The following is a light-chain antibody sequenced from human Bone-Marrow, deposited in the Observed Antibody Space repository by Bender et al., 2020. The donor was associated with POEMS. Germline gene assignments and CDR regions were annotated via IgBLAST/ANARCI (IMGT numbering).Light chain of an antibody. J-gene: IGLJ3*02. CDR2: NNS. CDR3: ATWDDSLYSWV. V-gene: IGLV1-44*01. Sequence: QSVLTQPPSASGTPGQRVTIPCSGSSSKFGSYPVNWYQQLPGAAPKLVIFNNSQRPSGVPDRFSGSNSGTSASLAISKLLSDDEADFYCATWDDSLYSWVFGGGTKLTVL. CDR1: SSKFGSYP.